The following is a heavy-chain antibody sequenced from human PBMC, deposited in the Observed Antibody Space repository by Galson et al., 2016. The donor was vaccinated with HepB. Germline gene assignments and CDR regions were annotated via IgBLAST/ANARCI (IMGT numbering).Heavy chain of an antibody. Sequence: SLRLSCAASGFTFSSYGMHWVRQAPGKGLEWVAIIWYDGSDKYYADSVKGRFTISRDNSKNTLYLQMNSLRAEDTAVYYCARGDLNYYYALDVWGQGTTVTVSS. CDR1: GFTFSSYG. D-gene: IGHD3-3*01. V-gene: IGHV3-33*01. CDR2: IWYDGSDK. J-gene: IGHJ6*02. CDR3: ARGDLNYYYALDV.